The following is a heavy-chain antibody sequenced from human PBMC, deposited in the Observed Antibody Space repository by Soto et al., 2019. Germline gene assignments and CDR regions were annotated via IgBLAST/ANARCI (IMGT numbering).Heavy chain of an antibody. D-gene: IGHD3-16*01. CDR1: RYTFISYD. CDR2: MNPNSGNT. Sequence: QVQLVQSGAEVKKSGASVKVSCKASRYTFISYDINWVRQATGQGLEWMGWMNPNSGNTGYAQKFQGRITMTRNTSTNTAYMELSSLRSGDTAVYYCARGQEVWWNAGPLGLHGLDVWGQGTTVTVSS. J-gene: IGHJ6*02. V-gene: IGHV1-8*01. CDR3: ARGQEVWWNAGPLGLHGLDV.